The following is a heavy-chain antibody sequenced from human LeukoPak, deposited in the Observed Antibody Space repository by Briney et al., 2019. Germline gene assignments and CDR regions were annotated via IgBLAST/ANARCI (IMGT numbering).Heavy chain of an antibody. J-gene: IGHJ4*02. V-gene: IGHV3-30*02. D-gene: IGHD1-26*01. CDR2: IRYDGSNK. Sequence: AGGSLRLSCAASGFTFSSYGMHWVRQAPGKGLEWVAFIRYDGSNKYYADSVKGRFTISRDNSKNTLYLQMNSLRAEDTAVYYCASGGSYSYYYFDRWGQGTLVTVSS. CDR3: ASGGSYSYYYFDR. CDR1: GFTFSSYG.